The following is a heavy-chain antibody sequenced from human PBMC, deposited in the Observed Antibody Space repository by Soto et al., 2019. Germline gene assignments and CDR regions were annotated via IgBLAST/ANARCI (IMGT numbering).Heavy chain of an antibody. Sequence: PGGSLRLSCKISGFIFDTYEMNWVRQAPGKGLQWVSHISVRGDNVLYAESVKGRFSMSRDNANNLLSLQMDSLRAEDSGIYHCARDYRSRRAFDIWGQGTVVTVSS. J-gene: IGHJ3*02. CDR2: ISVRGDNV. CDR3: ARDYRSRRAFDI. V-gene: IGHV3-48*03. D-gene: IGHD3-16*02. CDR1: GFIFDTYE.